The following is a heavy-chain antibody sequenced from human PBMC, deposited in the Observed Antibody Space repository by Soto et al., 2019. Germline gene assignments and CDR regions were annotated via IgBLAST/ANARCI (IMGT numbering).Heavy chain of an antibody. D-gene: IGHD6-19*01. CDR3: AKDHRKIAVAGYAFDI. CDR2: ISYDGSNK. CDR1: GFTFSSYG. Sequence: PGGSLRLSCAASGFTFSSYGMHWVRQAPGKGLEWVAVISYDGSNKYYADSVKGRFTISRDNSKNTLYLQMNSLRAEDTAVYYCAKDHRKIAVAGYAFDIWGQGTMVTVSS. J-gene: IGHJ3*02. V-gene: IGHV3-30*18.